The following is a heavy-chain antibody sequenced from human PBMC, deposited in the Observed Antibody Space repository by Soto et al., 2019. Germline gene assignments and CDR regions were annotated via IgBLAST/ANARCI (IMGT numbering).Heavy chain of an antibody. CDR2: TCYSGRT. D-gene: IGHD1-26*01. J-gene: IGHJ5*02. V-gene: IGHV4-59*01. Sequence: XETLSLTSSVAGCSLSSYYWTWIRQSPGRGLECIGYTCYSGRTKCKPSPKSRVTITVDTSKKHCDLKLLSVTAAETAVYFCARGPPSPPIVGPTRVPGFDRWGPGALVTVSS. CDR3: ARGPPSPPIVGPTRVPGFDR. CDR1: GCSLSSYY.